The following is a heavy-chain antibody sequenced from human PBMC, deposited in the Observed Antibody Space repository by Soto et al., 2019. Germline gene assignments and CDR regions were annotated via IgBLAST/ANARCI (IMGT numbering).Heavy chain of an antibody. CDR3: AAGGGLPRYY. V-gene: IGHV4-30-2*01. CDR1: GGSISSGGYS. CDR2: IYHSGST. Sequence: QLQLQESGSGLVKPSQTLSLTCAVSGGSISSGGYSWSWIRQPPGKGLEWIGYIYHSGSTYYNPALKSRFNRSVDRSKNQFSLKLSSVTAADTAVYYCAAGGGLPRYYWGQGTLVTVSS. J-gene: IGHJ4*02. D-gene: IGHD5-12*01.